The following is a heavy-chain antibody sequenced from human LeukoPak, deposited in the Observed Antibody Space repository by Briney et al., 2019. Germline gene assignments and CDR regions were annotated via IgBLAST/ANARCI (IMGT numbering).Heavy chain of an antibody. Sequence: PSETLSLTCAVYGGSFSGYYWSWIRQPPGRGLEWIGEINHSGSTNYNPSLKSRVTISVDTSKNQFPLKLSSVTAADTAVYYCARAYWRYNWFDPWGQGTLVTVSS. D-gene: IGHD2-8*02. CDR1: GGSFSGYY. J-gene: IGHJ5*02. CDR2: INHSGST. CDR3: ARAYWRYNWFDP. V-gene: IGHV4-34*01.